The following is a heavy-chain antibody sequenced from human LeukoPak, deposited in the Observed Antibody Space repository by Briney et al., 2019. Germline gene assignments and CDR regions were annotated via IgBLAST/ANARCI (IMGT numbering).Heavy chain of an antibody. Sequence: SVKVSCKASGGTFSSYAISWVRQAPGQGLEWMGRIIPILGIANYAQKFQGRVAITADKSTSTAYMELSSLRSEDTAEYYCARDRGVVPAMGMDVWGQGTTVTVSS. J-gene: IGHJ6*02. CDR3: ARDRGVVPAMGMDV. V-gene: IGHV1-69*04. CDR2: IIPILGIA. CDR1: GGTFSSYA. D-gene: IGHD2-2*01.